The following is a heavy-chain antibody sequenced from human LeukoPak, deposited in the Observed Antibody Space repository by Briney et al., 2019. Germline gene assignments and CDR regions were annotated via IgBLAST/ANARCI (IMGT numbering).Heavy chain of an antibody. Sequence: SETLSLTCAVSGGSISSSNWWSWVRQPPGKGLEWIGEIYHSGSTNYNPSLKSRVTISVDTSKNQFSLKLSSVTAADTAVYYCARVSLHGATVVTNYFDYWGQGTLVTVSS. CDR2: IYHSGST. CDR1: GGSISSSNW. CDR3: ARVSLHGATVVTNYFDY. V-gene: IGHV4-4*02. D-gene: IGHD4-23*01. J-gene: IGHJ4*02.